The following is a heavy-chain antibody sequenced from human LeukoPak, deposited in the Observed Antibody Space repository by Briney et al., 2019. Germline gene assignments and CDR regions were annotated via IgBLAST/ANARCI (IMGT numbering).Heavy chain of an antibody. D-gene: IGHD3-10*01. V-gene: IGHV4-61*02. CDR2: IYTTGST. CDR3: AREFWNYRSGNLQAFHI. CDR1: GGSISSGSYY. J-gene: IGHJ3*02. Sequence: SETLSLTCTVSGGSISSGSYYWSWIRQPAGKGLEWIGRIYTTGSTKYNPSLKSRVTISVDTSKKQFSLKLSSVTAADTAVYYCAREFWNYRSGNLQAFHIWGQGTMVTVSS.